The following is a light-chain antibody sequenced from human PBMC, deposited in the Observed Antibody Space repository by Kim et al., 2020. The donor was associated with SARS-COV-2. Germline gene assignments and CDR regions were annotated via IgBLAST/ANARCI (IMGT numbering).Light chain of an antibody. CDR1: TGAVTSGNY. Sequence: GGTVTITCASSTGAVTSGNYPSWFQQKPGQPPRALIYSTNNRHSWTPARFSGSLLGGKAALTLSGVQPEDEGDYDCVFYYSSGDWVFGGGTKLTVL. CDR2: STN. J-gene: IGLJ3*02. V-gene: IGLV7-43*01. CDR3: VFYYSSGDWV.